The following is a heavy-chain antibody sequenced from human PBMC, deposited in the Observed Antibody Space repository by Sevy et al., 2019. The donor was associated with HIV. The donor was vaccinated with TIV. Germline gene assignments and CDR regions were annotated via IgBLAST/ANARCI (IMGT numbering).Heavy chain of an antibody. J-gene: IGHJ6*02. CDR3: ARERLAGYERTDFAHHGMDV. Sequence: SETLSLTCSISGDSVNNYDYYWTWIRLPPGRGLEWVGYVSHSGRTKYNPSLGGRLTMSVDTSKNQFSLTMTSVTAADTAVYYCARERLAGYERTDFAHHGMDVWGQGTTVTVSS. CDR2: VSHSGRT. CDR1: GDSVNNYDYY. D-gene: IGHD5-12*01. V-gene: IGHV4-61*08.